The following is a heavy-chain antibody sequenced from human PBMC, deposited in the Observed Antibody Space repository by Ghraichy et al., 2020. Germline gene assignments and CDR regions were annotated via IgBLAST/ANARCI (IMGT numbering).Heavy chain of an antibody. J-gene: IGHJ4*02. D-gene: IGHD4-17*01. Sequence: SETLSLTCTVSGGSISSSSYYWGWIRPPPGKGLEWIGGIYYSGNTYYNPSLKSRVTISVDTSKNQFFLNLSSVTAADTAVYYCARRPRRLYYFDYWGQGTLVTVSS. CDR2: IYYSGNT. CDR1: GGSISSSSYY. CDR3: ARRPRRLYYFDY. V-gene: IGHV4-39*01.